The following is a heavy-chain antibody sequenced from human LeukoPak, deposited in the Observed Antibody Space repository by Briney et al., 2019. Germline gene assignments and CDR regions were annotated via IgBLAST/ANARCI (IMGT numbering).Heavy chain of an antibody. CDR3: AREPVGGYYFDY. CDR1: GFTFSSYG. Sequence: GGSLRLSCAASGFTFSSYGMSWVRQAPGKGLEWVSYISSSGSTIYYADSVKGRFTISRDNAKNSLYLQMNSLRAEDTAVYYCAREPVGGYYFDYWGQGTLVTVSS. CDR2: ISSSGSTI. D-gene: IGHD3-16*01. J-gene: IGHJ4*02. V-gene: IGHV3-48*04.